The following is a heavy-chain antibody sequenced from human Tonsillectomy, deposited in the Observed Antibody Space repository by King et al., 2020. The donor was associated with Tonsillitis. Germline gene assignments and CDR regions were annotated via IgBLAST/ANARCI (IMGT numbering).Heavy chain of an antibody. D-gene: IGHD1-26*01. Sequence: QLVQSGGGVVQPGGSLTLSCAASGFTFNTFGMHWVRQAPGKGLEWVAIISYDGSEKYTVKSVKGRLTISRDNSKNTLYLRMDSLRAEDTALYYCAKDQAWGVGTSEGGYSYGMDVWGQGTTVTVSS. V-gene: IGHV3-30*18. CDR1: GFTFNTFG. CDR2: ISYDGSEK. J-gene: IGHJ6*02. CDR3: AKDQAWGVGTSEGGYSYGMDV.